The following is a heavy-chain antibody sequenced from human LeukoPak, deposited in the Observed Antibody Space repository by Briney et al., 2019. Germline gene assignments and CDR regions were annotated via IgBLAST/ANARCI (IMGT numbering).Heavy chain of an antibody. Sequence: SETLSLTCTVSGGSISSYYWSWIQQPPGKGLEWIGYIYYSGSTNYNPSLRSRVTISVDTSKNQFSLKLSSVTAADTAVYYCARASYDFWSGYRYYYYGMDVWGQGTTVTVSS. V-gene: IGHV4-59*01. CDR1: GGSISSYY. CDR2: IYYSGST. CDR3: ARASYDFWSGYRYYYYGMDV. D-gene: IGHD3-3*01. J-gene: IGHJ6*02.